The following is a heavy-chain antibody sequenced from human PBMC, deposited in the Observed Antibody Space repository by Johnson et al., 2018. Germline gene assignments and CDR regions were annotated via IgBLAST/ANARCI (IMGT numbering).Heavy chain of an antibody. CDR3: ARGGRLDAFHM. Sequence: EVQLVESGGGLVQPGESLRLSCAASGFTFSSYAMSWVRQAPGKGLEWVSIISGSGDSTYYADSVKGRFTISRDNSKNTIYVQMNSLRVEDTAIYYCARGGRLDAFHMWGQGTMVTVSS. CDR2: ISGSGDST. CDR1: GFTFSSYA. J-gene: IGHJ3*02. V-gene: IGHV3-23*04.